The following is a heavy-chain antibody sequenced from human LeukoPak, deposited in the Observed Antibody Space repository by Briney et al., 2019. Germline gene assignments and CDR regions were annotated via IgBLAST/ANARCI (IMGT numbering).Heavy chain of an antibody. Sequence: PGGSLRLSCAASGFTFSSYSMNWVRQAPGKGLEWVSYISSSSSTIYYADSVKGRFTISRDNAKNSLYLQMNSLRAEDTAVYYCARDQVFMWNYYYGMDVWGQGTTVTVSS. CDR3: ARDQVFMWNYYYGMDV. D-gene: IGHD1-14*01. CDR2: ISSSSSTI. V-gene: IGHV3-48*04. J-gene: IGHJ6*02. CDR1: GFTFSSYS.